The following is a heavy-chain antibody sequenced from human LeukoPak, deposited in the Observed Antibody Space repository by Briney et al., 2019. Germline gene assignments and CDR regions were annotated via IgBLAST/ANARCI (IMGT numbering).Heavy chain of an antibody. CDR1: GGSISSYY. Sequence: SETLSLTCTVSGGSISSYYWSRIRQPAGKGLEWIGRIYTTGSTNYNPSLKSRVTMSVDTSKNQLSLNLISVTAADTALYYCARSDSGNYPFDYWGQGTLVTVSS. CDR2: IYTTGST. J-gene: IGHJ4*02. CDR3: ARSDSGNYPFDY. V-gene: IGHV4-4*07. D-gene: IGHD1-26*01.